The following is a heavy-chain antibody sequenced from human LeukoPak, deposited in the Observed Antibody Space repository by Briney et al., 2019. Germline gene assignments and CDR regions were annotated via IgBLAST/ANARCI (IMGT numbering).Heavy chain of an antibody. D-gene: IGHD1-1*01. CDR1: GFTVSSNY. CDR3: ARGAGNTVSTRFFDY. CDR2: IYGGGST. V-gene: IGHV3-53*01. J-gene: IGHJ4*02. Sequence: GGSLRLSCAASGFTVSSNYMNWVRQAPGKGLEWVSVIYGGGSTYYADSVKGRFTISGDNSKSTLYLQMNSLRAEDTAVYYCARGAGNTVSTRFFDYWGRGTLVTVSS.